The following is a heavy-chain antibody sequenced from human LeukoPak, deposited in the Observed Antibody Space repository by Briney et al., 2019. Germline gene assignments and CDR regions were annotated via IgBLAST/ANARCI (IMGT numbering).Heavy chain of an antibody. CDR2: ISSSSSYI. Sequence: GGSLRLSCAASGFTFSSYSMNWVRQAPGKGLEWVSSISSSSSYIYYADSVKGRFTSSRDNAQNSLYLQMNSLRADDTAVYYCARDNWEAAGTRGPDYWGQGTQVTVSS. V-gene: IGHV3-21*01. CDR3: ARDNWEAAGTRGPDY. CDR1: GFTFSSYS. J-gene: IGHJ4*02. D-gene: IGHD6-13*01.